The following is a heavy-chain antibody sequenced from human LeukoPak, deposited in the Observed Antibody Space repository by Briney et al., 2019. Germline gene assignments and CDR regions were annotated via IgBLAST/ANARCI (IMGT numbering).Heavy chain of an antibody. J-gene: IGHJ6*03. CDR2: INPSGGST. CDR3: ARRSDIVVVPAAIGGDYYYYMDV. D-gene: IGHD2-2*02. V-gene: IGHV1-46*01. Sequence: GASVKVSCKASGYTFTSYYMHWVRQAPGQGLEWMGIINPSGGSTSYAQKFQGRVTMTRDMSTSTVYMELSSLRSEDTAVYYCARRSDIVVVPAAIGGDYYYYMDVWGKGTTVTVSS. CDR1: GYTFTSYY.